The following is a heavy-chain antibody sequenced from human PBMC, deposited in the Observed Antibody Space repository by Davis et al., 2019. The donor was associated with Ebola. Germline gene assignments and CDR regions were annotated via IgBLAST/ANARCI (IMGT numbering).Heavy chain of an antibody. CDR1: GYTFTRCG. CDR2: ISGYYNNA. CDR3: ARDVGSVDRFDP. Sequence: ASVKVSCKASGYTFTRCGISWVRQAPGQGLEWMGWISGYYNNANYAEKFQGRVTMTSDTFTSTAYMELRSLRSDDTAVYYCARDVGSVDRFDPWGQGTLVTVSS. D-gene: IGHD2-15*01. J-gene: IGHJ5*02. V-gene: IGHV1-18*04.